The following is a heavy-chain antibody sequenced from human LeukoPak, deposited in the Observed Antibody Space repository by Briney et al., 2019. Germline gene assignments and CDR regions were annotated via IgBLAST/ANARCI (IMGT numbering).Heavy chain of an antibody. Sequence: SETLSLTCAVYGGSLSGYHWSWIRQPPGKGLEWIGEINYSGSTTNYNPSLQSRVTISVDTSENQFSLKLSSVTAADTAVYYCARVVRGYCSSTSCYYYYGMDVWGQGTTVTVSS. J-gene: IGHJ6*02. CDR3: ARVVRGYCSSTSCYYYYGMDV. CDR2: INYSGSTT. V-gene: IGHV4-34*01. CDR1: GGSLSGYH. D-gene: IGHD2-2*01.